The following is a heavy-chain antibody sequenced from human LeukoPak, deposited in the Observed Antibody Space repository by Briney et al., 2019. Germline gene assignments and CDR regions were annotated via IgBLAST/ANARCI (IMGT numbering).Heavy chain of an antibody. D-gene: IGHD3-10*01. CDR3: AKDPGSL. J-gene: IGHJ4*02. Sequence: GGSLRLSCAASGFTFSSYGMHWARQAPGKGLEWVAVISYDGSNKYYADSVKGRFTISRDHSKNTLYLQMNSLRAEDTAVYYCAKDPGSLWGQGTLVTVSS. CDR2: ISYDGSNK. V-gene: IGHV3-30*18. CDR1: GFTFSSYG.